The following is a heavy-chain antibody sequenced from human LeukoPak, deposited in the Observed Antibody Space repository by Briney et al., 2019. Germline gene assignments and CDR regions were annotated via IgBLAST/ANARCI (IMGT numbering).Heavy chain of an antibody. J-gene: IGHJ4*02. V-gene: IGHV4-59*01. Sequence: PSETLSLTRGLSGGSLSSDYWNWSRQPPGKGLEWIGQIYYSGGTKYNPSLQSRVTISVDTSKTQFSLKLSSVTAAATAVYYCARDPELDDGYGFDHWGQGTLVTVSS. D-gene: IGHD5-24*01. CDR1: GGSLSSDY. CDR2: IYYSGGT. CDR3: ARDPELDDGYGFDH.